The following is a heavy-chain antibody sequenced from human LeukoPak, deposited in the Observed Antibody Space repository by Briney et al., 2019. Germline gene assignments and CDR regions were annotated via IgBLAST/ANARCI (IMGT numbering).Heavy chain of an antibody. Sequence: ASVKVSCKASSYTFTNFGVSWVRQAPGQGLKWVGWISGYNGNTKYAEKFQGRVTMTSDTSTSTAYMELRSLRSNDTAVYYCARDPYYYDSSGSWLQFDYWGQGTLVTVSS. CDR2: ISGYNGNT. CDR3: ARDPYYYDSSGSWLQFDY. V-gene: IGHV1-18*01. CDR1: SYTFTNFG. D-gene: IGHD3-22*01. J-gene: IGHJ4*02.